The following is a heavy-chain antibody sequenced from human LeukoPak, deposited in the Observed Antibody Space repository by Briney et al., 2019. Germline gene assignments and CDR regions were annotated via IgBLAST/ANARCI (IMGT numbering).Heavy chain of an antibody. Sequence: PVASVKVSCTASGYTFTSYGISWVRQAPGQGLEWMGWISAYNGNTNYAQKLQGRVTMTTDTSTSTAYMELRSLRSDDTAVYYCAGDLGKAYTAMVTLGYWGQGTLVTVSS. CDR3: AGDLGKAYTAMVTLGY. D-gene: IGHD5-18*01. J-gene: IGHJ4*02. CDR2: ISAYNGNT. CDR1: GYTFTSYG. V-gene: IGHV1-18*01.